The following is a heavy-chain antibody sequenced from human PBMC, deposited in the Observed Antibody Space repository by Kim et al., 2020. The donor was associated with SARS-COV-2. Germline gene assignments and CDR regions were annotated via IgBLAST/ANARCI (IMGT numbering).Heavy chain of an antibody. J-gene: IGHJ4*02. Sequence: SETLSLTCTVSGGSISSSSYYWGWIRQPPGKGLEWIGSIYYSGSTYYNPSLKSRVTISVDTSKNQFSLKLSSVTAADTAVYYCARRTYYYGSGSYFIDYWGQGTLVTVSS. D-gene: IGHD3-10*01. CDR3: ARRTYYYGSGSYFIDY. CDR2: IYYSGST. CDR1: GGSISSSSYY. V-gene: IGHV4-39*01.